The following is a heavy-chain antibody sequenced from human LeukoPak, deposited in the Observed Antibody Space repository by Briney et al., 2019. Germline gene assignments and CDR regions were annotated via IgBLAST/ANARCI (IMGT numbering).Heavy chain of an antibody. J-gene: IGHJ5*02. CDR1: GGSISSYY. Sequence: SETLSLTCTVSGGSISSYYWSWIRLPAGKGLEWIGRIHTSGSTNYNPSLKSRVTISVDKSKNQFSLKLSSVTAADTAVYYCARGNWFDPWGQGTLVTVSS. CDR2: IHTSGST. CDR3: ARGNWFDP. V-gene: IGHV4-4*07.